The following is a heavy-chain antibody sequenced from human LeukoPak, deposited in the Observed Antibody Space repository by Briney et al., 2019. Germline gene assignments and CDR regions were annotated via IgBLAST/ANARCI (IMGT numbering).Heavy chain of an antibody. CDR2: ISYDGSNK. CDR1: GFTFSSYA. Sequence: PGGSLRLSCAASGFTFSSYAMHWVRQAPGKGLEWVAVISYDGSNKYYADSVKGRFTIFRDNRRNTLYLQMNSLRAEDTAVYSCARDHSGTQDYWGQGTLVTVSS. V-gene: IGHV3-30-3*01. CDR3: ARDHSGTQDY. D-gene: IGHD1-1*01. J-gene: IGHJ4*02.